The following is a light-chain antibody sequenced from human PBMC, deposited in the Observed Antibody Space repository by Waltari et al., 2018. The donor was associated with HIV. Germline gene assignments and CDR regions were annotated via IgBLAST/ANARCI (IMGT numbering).Light chain of an antibody. V-gene: IGKV1-33*01. J-gene: IGKJ4*01. Sequence: DIQMTQSPTSLSASVGARAPITCQASKDISNYLNWYQKKPGKAPKLLIYDASNLETGVPSRFSGSGSATVFTFTISSLQPEDIATYYCQQYDSLPLTFGGGTKVEIK. CDR2: DAS. CDR3: QQYDSLPLT. CDR1: KDISNY.